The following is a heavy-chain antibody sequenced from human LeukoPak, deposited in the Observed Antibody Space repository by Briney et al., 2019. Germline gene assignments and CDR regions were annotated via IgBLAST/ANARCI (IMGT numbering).Heavy chain of an antibody. V-gene: IGHV1-2*02. CDR2: INPNSGGT. CDR3: ARDSDVGIAAD. D-gene: IGHD6-13*01. CDR1: GYTFTGYY. J-gene: IGHJ1*01. Sequence: ASVKVSCKASGYTFTGYYMHWVRQAPGQGLEWMGWINPNSGGTNYAQKFQGRVAMTRDTSIGTAYMELSRLRSDDTAVYYCARDSDVGIAADWGQGTLVTVSS.